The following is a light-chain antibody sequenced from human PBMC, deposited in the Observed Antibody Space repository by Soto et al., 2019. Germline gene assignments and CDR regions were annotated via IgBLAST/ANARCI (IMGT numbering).Light chain of an antibody. CDR2: GAS. CDR3: LQHDSFPYT. CDR1: HDITNY. J-gene: IGKJ2*01. Sequence: DIQMTQSPSSLSASVGDRVTITCQASHDITNYLNWYQQKPGKGPSLLIYGASNLETGVPSRFSGSGFGTDFSFTISSLQPEDFATYYCLQHDSFPYTFGQGTRLEI. V-gene: IGKV1-33*01.